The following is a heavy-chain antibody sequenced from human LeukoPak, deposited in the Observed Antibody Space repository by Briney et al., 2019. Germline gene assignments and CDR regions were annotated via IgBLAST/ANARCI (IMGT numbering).Heavy chain of an antibody. CDR2: IYYSGST. CDR1: GGSISSYY. V-gene: IGHV4-59*01. D-gene: IGHD2-15*01. Sequence: SETLSLTCTVSGGSISSYYWSWIRQPPGEGLEWIGYIYYSGSTNYNPSLKSRVTISVDTSKNQFSLKLSSVTAADTAVYYCARVKRGAAYYYYYMDVWGKGTTVTISS. CDR3: ARVKRGAAYYYYYMDV. J-gene: IGHJ6*03.